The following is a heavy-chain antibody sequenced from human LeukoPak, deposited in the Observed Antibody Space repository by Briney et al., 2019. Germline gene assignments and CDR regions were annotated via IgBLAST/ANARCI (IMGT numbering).Heavy chain of an antibody. V-gene: IGHV3-23*01. D-gene: IGHD2-2*01. CDR2: ISGSGGST. CDR1: GFTFSSYA. Sequence: GGSLRLSCAASGFTFSSYAMSWVRQAPGKGLEWVSAISGSGGSTYYADSVKGRFTISRDNSKNTLYLQMNSLRAEDTAVYYCAKISVVVVPAATPYHFDYWGQGTLVTVSS. CDR3: AKISVVVVPAATPYHFDY. J-gene: IGHJ4*02.